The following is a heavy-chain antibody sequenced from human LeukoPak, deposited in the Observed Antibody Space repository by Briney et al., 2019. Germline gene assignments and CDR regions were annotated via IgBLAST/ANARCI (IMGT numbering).Heavy chain of an antibody. Sequence: SETLSLTCAVYGGSFSGYYWTWIRQPPGKGLEWIGEINHRGSTNYNPSLKSRVTISLDTSKNQFSLKLSSVTAADTAVYYCARTVTXXYFDHWGQGTLVTVSS. J-gene: IGHJ4*02. CDR2: INHRGST. CDR1: GGSFSGYY. V-gene: IGHV4-34*01. D-gene: IGHD3-10*01. CDR3: ARTVTXXYFDH.